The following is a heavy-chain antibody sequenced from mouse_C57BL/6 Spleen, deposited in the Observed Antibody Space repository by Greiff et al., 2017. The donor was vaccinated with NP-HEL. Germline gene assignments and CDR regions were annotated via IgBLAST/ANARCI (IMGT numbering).Heavy chain of an antibody. J-gene: IGHJ4*01. V-gene: IGHV1-55*01. D-gene: IGHD1-2*01. CDR3: ARDPLSYAMDY. CDR1: GYTFTSYW. CDR2: IYPGSGST. Sequence: VQLQQSGAELVKPGASVKMSCKASGYTFTSYWITWVKQRPGQGLEWIGDIYPGSGSTNYNEKFKSKATLTVDTSSSTAYMQLSSLTSEDSAVYYCARDPLSYAMDYWGQGTSVTVSS.